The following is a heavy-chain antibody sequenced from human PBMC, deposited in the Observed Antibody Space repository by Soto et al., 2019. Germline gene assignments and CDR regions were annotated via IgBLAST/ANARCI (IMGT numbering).Heavy chain of an antibody. V-gene: IGHV2-5*01. D-gene: IGHD1-1*01. J-gene: IGHJ4*02. CDR1: GFSLTTSVVG. CDR2: IYWNDDT. Sequence: QITWRETGQSLVKLTQPLTVTGTFSGFSLTTSVVGVGWIRQPPGKALACLAFIYWNDDTHYTPSLKSRLTITRDPAKNQVVLTMPNMDPLDTATAYCVRLTYNYVNVSWGQGTLVTVSS. CDR3: VRLTYNYVNVS.